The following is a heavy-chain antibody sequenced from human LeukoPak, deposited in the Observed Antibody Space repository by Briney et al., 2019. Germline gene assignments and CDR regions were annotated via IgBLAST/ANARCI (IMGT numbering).Heavy chain of an antibody. Sequence: SETLSLTCTVSGGSISSSSYYWGWIRQPPGKGLEWIGSIYYSGSTYYNPSLESRVTISVDTSKNQFSLKLSSVTAADTAVYCCARHYAEMATYFDLWGRGTLVTVSS. J-gene: IGHJ2*01. D-gene: IGHD5-24*01. CDR1: GGSISSSSYY. V-gene: IGHV4-39*01. CDR2: IYYSGST. CDR3: ARHYAEMATYFDL.